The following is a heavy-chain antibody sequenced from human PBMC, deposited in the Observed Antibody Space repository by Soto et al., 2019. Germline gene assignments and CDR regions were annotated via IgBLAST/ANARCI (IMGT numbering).Heavy chain of an antibody. D-gene: IGHD1-1*01. Sequence: QVHLVQSGAEVKKPGASVKVSGKASGYTFTSYGITWVRQAPGQGLEWMGWISAHNGNTDYAQKLQGRVIVTRDTSTSTAYMELRSLRSDDTAVYYGARGRYGDYWGQGALVTVSS. CDR3: ARGRYGDY. CDR1: GYTFTSYG. CDR2: ISAHNGNT. V-gene: IGHV1-18*01. J-gene: IGHJ4*02.